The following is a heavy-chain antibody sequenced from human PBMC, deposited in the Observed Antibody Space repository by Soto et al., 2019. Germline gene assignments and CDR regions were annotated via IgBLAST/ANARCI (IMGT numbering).Heavy chain of an antibody. D-gene: IGHD5-18*01. Sequence: QVQLQESGPGLVRPSETLSLTCSVSGGAITNYYWNWIRQTPGKGLEWIGYIYHTGCTSKNPSLKSRVTLSVDTSKNQLTLNLTSVTAADTAIYYCARSVNRGYSYGYGHWGQGTLVTVSA. CDR1: GGAITNYY. V-gene: IGHV4-59*01. CDR2: IYHTGCT. J-gene: IGHJ4*02. CDR3: ARSVNRGYSYGYGH.